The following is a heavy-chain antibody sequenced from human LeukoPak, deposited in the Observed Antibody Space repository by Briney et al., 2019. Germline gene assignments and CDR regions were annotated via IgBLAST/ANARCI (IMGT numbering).Heavy chain of an antibody. D-gene: IGHD6-13*01. CDR1: GGTFSSYA. CDR3: ARIGMYSSSSPNDY. J-gene: IGHJ4*02. CDR2: IIPIFGTA. V-gene: IGHV1-69*13. Sequence: SVKVSCKASGGTFSSYAVSWVRQAPGQGLEWMGGIIPIFGTANYAQKFQGRVTITADESTSTAYMELSSLRSEDTAVYYCARIGMYSSSSPNDYWGQGTLVTVSS.